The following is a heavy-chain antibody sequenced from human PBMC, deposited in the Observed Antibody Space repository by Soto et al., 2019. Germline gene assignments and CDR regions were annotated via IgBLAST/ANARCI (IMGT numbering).Heavy chain of an antibody. CDR3: AREVLYSSSWPLEGYYYYYMDV. V-gene: IGHV4-34*01. CDR2: INHSGST. Sequence: PSETLSLTCAVYGGSFSGYYWSWIRQPPGKGLEWIGEINHSGSTNYNPSLKSRVTISVDTSKNQFSLKLSSVTAADTAVYYCAREVLYSSSWPLEGYYYYYMDVWGKGTTVTVSS. J-gene: IGHJ6*03. CDR1: GGSFSGYY. D-gene: IGHD6-13*01.